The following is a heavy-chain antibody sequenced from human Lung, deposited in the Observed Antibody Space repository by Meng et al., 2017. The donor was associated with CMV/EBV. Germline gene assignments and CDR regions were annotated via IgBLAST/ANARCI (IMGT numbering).Heavy chain of an antibody. V-gene: IGHV4-31*03. CDR2: IYYSGST. Sequence: QGQRQESGPGLWKPSQTLSLTCTVSGGSISSGGFYWSWIRQHPGKGLEWIGYIYYSGSTYYNPSLRSRVAISIDTSKNQFSLKLTSVTAADTAVYFCARTNYGDYNWFDPWGQGTLVTVSS. CDR3: ARTNYGDYNWFDP. CDR1: GGSISSGGFY. J-gene: IGHJ5*02. D-gene: IGHD4-17*01.